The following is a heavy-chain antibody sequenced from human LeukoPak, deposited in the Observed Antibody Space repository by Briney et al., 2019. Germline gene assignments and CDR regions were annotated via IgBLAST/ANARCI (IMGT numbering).Heavy chain of an antibody. CDR1: GYTFTGYY. V-gene: IGHV1-2*02. D-gene: IGHD3-10*01. Sequence: ASVKVSCKASGYTFTGYYMHRVRQAPGQGLEWMGWINPNSGGTNYAQKFQGRVTMTRDTSISTAYMELSRLRSDDTAVYYCARDREVRGVIVPDAFDIWGQGTMVTVSS. CDR3: ARDREVRGVIVPDAFDI. CDR2: INPNSGGT. J-gene: IGHJ3*02.